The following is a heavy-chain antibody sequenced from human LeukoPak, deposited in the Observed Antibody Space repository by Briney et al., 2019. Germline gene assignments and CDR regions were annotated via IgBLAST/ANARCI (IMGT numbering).Heavy chain of an antibody. CDR2: IKQDGSEK. J-gene: IGHJ3*02. V-gene: IGHV3-7*03. D-gene: IGHD3-9*01. Sequence: PGGSLRLSCAASGFTFSSYWMSWVRQAPGKGLEWVANIKQDGSEKYYVDSVKGRFTISRDNAKNSLYLQMNSLRAEDTAVYYCARAYYDILTGYPDAFDIWGQGTMVAVSS. CDR1: GFTFSSYW. CDR3: ARAYYDILTGYPDAFDI.